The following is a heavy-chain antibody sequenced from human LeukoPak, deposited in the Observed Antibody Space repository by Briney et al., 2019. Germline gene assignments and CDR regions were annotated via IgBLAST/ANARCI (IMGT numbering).Heavy chain of an antibody. Sequence: ASVKVSCKASGYTFTGYYMHWVRQAPGQGLEWMGRINPNSGGTNYAQKFQGRVTMTRDTSISTAYMELSRLRSDDTAVYYCARDADDDYGEYYSDYWGQGTLVTVSS. CDR2: INPNSGGT. J-gene: IGHJ4*02. CDR1: GYTFTGYY. D-gene: IGHD4-17*01. CDR3: ARDADDDYGEYYSDY. V-gene: IGHV1-2*06.